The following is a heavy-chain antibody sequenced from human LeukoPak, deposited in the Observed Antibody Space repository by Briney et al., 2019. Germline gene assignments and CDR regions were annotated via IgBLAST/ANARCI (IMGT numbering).Heavy chain of an antibody. J-gene: IGHJ6*03. CDR1: GYSVSGPYY. Sequence: PSETLSLTCTVSGYSVSGPYYGGWIRQPPGRGLEWIGTIYDSGTTYYNPSLKSRVTISIGTSKNQFSLNLSSVTAADTAVYYCARHQYYDSRGSHYYSYYYMDVWGKGTTVTVSS. CDR3: ARHQYYDSRGSHYYSYYYMDV. D-gene: IGHD3-22*01. CDR2: IYDSGTT. V-gene: IGHV4-38-2*02.